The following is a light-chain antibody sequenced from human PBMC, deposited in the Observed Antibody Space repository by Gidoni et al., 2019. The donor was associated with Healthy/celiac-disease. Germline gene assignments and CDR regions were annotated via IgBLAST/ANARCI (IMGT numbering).Light chain of an antibody. V-gene: IGKV3-20*01. CDR2: GAS. CDR1: LSVSSSY. J-gene: IGKJ1*01. Sequence: EIVLTQSPGTLSLSPGERATLSCRASLSVSSSYLAWYQQKPGQAPRLLIYGASSRATGIPDRVSGSGSGTDFTLTISRLEAEDVAVYYWQQYGSSPQTFGQGTKVEIK. CDR3: QQYGSSPQT.